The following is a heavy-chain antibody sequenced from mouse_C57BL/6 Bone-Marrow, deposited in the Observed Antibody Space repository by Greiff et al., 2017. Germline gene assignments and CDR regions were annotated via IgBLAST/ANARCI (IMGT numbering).Heavy chain of an antibody. CDR2: IWSGGST. Sequence: VKLMESGPGLVQPSQSLSITCTVSGFSLTSYGVHWVRQSPGKGLEWLGVIWSGGSTDYNAAFISRLSISKDNSKSQVFFKMNSLQADDTAIYYCARWGSNYVSYAMDYWGQGTSVTVSS. V-gene: IGHV2-2*01. D-gene: IGHD2-5*01. CDR1: GFSLTSYG. CDR3: ARWGSNYVSYAMDY. J-gene: IGHJ4*01.